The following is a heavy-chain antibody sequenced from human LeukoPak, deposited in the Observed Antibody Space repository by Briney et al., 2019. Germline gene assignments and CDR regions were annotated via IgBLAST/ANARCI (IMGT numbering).Heavy chain of an antibody. J-gene: IGHJ4*02. CDR3: ARDLPRDYGGRRQVLDY. V-gene: IGHV1-69*04. D-gene: IGHD4-23*01. CDR2: IIPILGIA. CDR1: GGTFSSYA. Sequence: SVKVSCKASGGTFSSYAISWVRQAPGQGLEWMGRIIPILGIANYAQKFQGRVTMTRDTSISTAYMELSRLRSDDTAVYYCARDLPRDYGGRRQVLDYWGQGTLVTVSS.